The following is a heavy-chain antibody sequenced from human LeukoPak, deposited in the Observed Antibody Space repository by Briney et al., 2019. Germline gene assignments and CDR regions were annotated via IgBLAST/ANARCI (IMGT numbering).Heavy chain of an antibody. D-gene: IGHD2-8*01. J-gene: IGHJ4*02. Sequence: GGSLRLSCAASGFSFSTYWMSWVRQAPGKGLEWVASITQDGSEKYYVDSVKGRFTISRGNAKNSLYLQMNSLRAEDTAVYYCARDRWGLLGGDFWGQGTLVTVSS. CDR2: ITQDGSEK. CDR3: ARDRWGLLGGDF. V-gene: IGHV3-7*04. CDR1: GFSFSTYW.